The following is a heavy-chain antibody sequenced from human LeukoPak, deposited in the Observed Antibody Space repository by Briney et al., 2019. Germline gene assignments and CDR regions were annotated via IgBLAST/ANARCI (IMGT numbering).Heavy chain of an antibody. CDR1: GDSVSSNSAA. CDR3: ARETSSSTWGFDY. D-gene: IGHD6-6*01. Sequence: SQTLSLTCATSGDSVSSNSAACNWIRQSPSRGLEWLGRTFYRSKWYNDYAASVKSRVTVNPDTSKNQFSLQLNSVTPEDTAMYYWARETSSSTWGFDYWGQGTLVTVSS. V-gene: IGHV6-1*01. CDR2: TFYRSKWYN. J-gene: IGHJ4*02.